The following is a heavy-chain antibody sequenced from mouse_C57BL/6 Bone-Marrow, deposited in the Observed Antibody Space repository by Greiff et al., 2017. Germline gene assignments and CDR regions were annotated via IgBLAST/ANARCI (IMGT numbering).Heavy chain of an antibody. CDR3: AREEAYYCGSSFDY. CDR2: IFPGSGST. V-gene: IGHV1-75*01. J-gene: IGHJ2*01. D-gene: IGHD1-1*01. CDR1: GYTFTDYY. Sequence: QVQLQQSGPELVKPGASVKISCKASGYTFTDYYINWVQQRPGQGLEWIGWIFPGSGSTYYNEKFKGKATLTVDKSSSTAYMLLSSLTSEDSAVYFCAREEAYYCGSSFDYWGQGTTLTVSA.